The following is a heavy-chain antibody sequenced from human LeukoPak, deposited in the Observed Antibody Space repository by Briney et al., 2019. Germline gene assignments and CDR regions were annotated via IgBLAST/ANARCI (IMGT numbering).Heavy chain of an antibody. J-gene: IGHJ6*02. V-gene: IGHV3-30-3*02. CDR1: GFTFSSYA. D-gene: IGHD6-13*01. Sequence: GGSLRLSCAASGFTFSSYAMHWVRQAPGKGLEWVAVISYDGSNKYYADSVKGRFTISRDNSKNTLYLQMNSLRAEDTAVYYCARSHNPVAGPDYFYYGMDVWGQGTTVTVSS. CDR2: ISYDGSNK. CDR3: ARSHNPVAGPDYFYYGMDV.